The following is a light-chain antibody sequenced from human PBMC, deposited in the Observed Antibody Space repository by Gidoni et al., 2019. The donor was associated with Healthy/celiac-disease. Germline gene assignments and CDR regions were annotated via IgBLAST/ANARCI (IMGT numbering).Light chain of an antibody. CDR3: QQRRNWPPIT. J-gene: IGKJ5*01. CDR2: DAS. V-gene: IGKV3-11*01. Sequence: EIVLTHSPATLSLSPGERATLSCRASQSVSSYLAWDQQKPGQAPRLLIYDASNRATGIPARFSGSGSGTDCTLTISSLEPEDFAVYYCQQRRNWPPITFGQGTRLEIK. CDR1: QSVSSY.